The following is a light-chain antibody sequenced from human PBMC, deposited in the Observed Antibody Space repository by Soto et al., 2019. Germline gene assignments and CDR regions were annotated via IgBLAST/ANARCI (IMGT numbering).Light chain of an antibody. CDR3: QQRSSWPRMYT. CDR1: QSDGNY. Sequence: IVLTQSPATLSLSPGERATLSCRASQSDGNYIAWYQQKPGQPPRLLIYDVSNRATGVPARFIGSGSGTDFTLTISSLEPEDFGVYHCQQRSSWPRMYTFGQGTKLEI. J-gene: IGKJ2*01. CDR2: DVS. V-gene: IGKV3-11*01.